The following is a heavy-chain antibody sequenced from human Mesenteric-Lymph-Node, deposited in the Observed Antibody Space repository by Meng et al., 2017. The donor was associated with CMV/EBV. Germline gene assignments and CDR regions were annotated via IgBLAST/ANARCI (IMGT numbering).Heavy chain of an antibody. D-gene: IGHD2-2*01. Sequence: SGPTLVKPTQTLTLTCTFSGFSLSPSGMCVSWVRQPPGKALEWLALIDWDDDKYYSTSLKTRLTISKDTSKNQVVLTMTNMDPVDTATYYCARIVKYCSSTSCYLYYGMDVWGQGTTVTVSS. J-gene: IGHJ6*02. CDR2: IDWDDDK. V-gene: IGHV2-70*18. CDR3: ARIVKYCSSTSCYLYYGMDV. CDR1: GFSLSPSGMC.